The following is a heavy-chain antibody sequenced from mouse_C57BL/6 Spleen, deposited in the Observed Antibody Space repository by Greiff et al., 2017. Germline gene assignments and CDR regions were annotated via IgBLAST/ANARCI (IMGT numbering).Heavy chain of an antibody. J-gene: IGHJ3*01. CDR1: GYTFTDHT. Sequence: VQLQQSDAELVKPGASVKISCKVSGYTFTDHTIHWMKQRPEQGLEWIGYIYPRDGSTKYHEKFKGKATLTADKSSSTAYMQLNSLTSEDSSVYCCARAVYYDYDRFAYWGQGTLVTVSA. D-gene: IGHD2-4*01. CDR3: ARAVYYDYDRFAY. V-gene: IGHV1-78*01. CDR2: IYPRDGST.